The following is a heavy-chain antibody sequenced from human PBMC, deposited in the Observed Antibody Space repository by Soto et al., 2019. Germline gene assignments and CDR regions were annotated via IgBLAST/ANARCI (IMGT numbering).Heavy chain of an antibody. CDR1: GGTFSSYA. V-gene: IGHV1-69*01. Sequence: QVQLVQSGAEVKKPGSSVKVSCKASGGTFSSYAISWVRQAPGQGIEWMGGIIPIFGTANYAQKFQGRVTITADESTSTAYMELSSLRSEDTAVYYCARDGGYYGGNSGDFDYWGQGTLVTVSS. CDR2: IIPIFGTA. J-gene: IGHJ4*02. D-gene: IGHD4-17*01. CDR3: ARDGGYYGGNSGDFDY.